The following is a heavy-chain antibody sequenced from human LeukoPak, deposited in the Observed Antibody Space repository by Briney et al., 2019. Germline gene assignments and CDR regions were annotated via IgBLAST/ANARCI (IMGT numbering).Heavy chain of an antibody. J-gene: IGHJ4*02. V-gene: IGHV4-34*01. CDR2: INHSGST. D-gene: IGHD4-23*01. CDR1: GGSFSGYY. CDR3: ARHELGGNSYYFDY. Sequence: SETLSLTCAVYGGSFSGYYWSWIRQPPGKGLEWIGEINHSGSTNYNPSLKSRVTISVDTSKNQFSLKLSSVTAADTAVYYCARHELGGNSYYFDYWGQGTLVTVSS.